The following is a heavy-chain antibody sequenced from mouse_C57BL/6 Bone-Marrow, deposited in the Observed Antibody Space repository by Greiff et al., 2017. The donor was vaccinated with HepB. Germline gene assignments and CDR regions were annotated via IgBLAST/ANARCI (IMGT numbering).Heavy chain of an antibody. J-gene: IGHJ3*01. Sequence: EVQLMESGGGLVQPGGSLKLSCAASGFTFSDYYMYWVRQTPEKRLEWVAYISIGGGSTYYPDTVKGRFTISRDNAKNTLYLQMSRLKSEDTAMYYCARKGGSSYWFAYWGQGTLVTVSA. V-gene: IGHV5-12*01. CDR3: ARKGGSSYWFAY. CDR2: ISIGGGST. D-gene: IGHD1-1*01. CDR1: GFTFSDYY.